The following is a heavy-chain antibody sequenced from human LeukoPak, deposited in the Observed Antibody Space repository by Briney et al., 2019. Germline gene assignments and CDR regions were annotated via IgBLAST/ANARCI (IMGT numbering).Heavy chain of an antibody. CDR3: AKGEYYYDSSGYRLFDY. D-gene: IGHD3-22*01. Sequence: GGSLRLSCAASGFTFSSYAMSWVRQAPGKGLEWVSAISGSGGSTYYADSVKGRFTISRDNSKNTLYLQMNSLRAEDTAVYYCAKGEYYYDSSGYRLFDYWGQGTLVTVSS. J-gene: IGHJ4*02. CDR2: ISGSGGST. CDR1: GFTFSSYA. V-gene: IGHV3-23*01.